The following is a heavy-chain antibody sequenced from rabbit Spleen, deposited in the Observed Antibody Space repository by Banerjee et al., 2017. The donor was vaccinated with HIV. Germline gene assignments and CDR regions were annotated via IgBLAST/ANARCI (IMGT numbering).Heavy chain of an antibody. Sequence: QEQLVESGGGLVKPEGSLKLSCTASGFSFSNKAVMCWVRQAPGKGLEWIACINAVTGKAVYASWAKGRFTFSKTSSTTVTLQVTSLTAADTATYFCARDPHGDSEILWGQGTLVTVS. CDR1: GFSFSNKAV. D-gene: IGHD2-1*01. CDR2: INAVTGKA. V-gene: IGHV1S45*01. CDR3: ARDPHGDSEIL. J-gene: IGHJ4*01.